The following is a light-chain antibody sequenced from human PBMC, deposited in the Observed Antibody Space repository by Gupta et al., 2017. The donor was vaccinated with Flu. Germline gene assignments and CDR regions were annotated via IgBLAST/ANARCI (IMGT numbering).Light chain of an antibody. V-gene: IGKV1-39*01. Sequence: PSSPSAPGRDRVTITCLASQSVGRYFHWHHLKPGRPPKLLLYSRSNFLSGVPSTFSGSGSATDFTLTIISILPPDFVISYCQQTFRPAATFGGGTKVEIK. CDR1: QSVGRY. CDR2: SRS. J-gene: IGKJ4*01. CDR3: QQTFRPAAT.